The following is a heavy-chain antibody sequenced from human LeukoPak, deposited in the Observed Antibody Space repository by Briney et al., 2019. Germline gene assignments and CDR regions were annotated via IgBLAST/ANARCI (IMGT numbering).Heavy chain of an antibody. D-gene: IGHD6-6*01. CDR3: ARGGHISSIYYYGMDV. CDR1: GFTFSSYA. J-gene: IGHJ6*02. CDR2: ISYDGSNK. Sequence: QPGRSLRLSCAASGFTFSSYAMHWVRQAPGKGLEWVAVISYDGSNKYYADSVKGRFTISRDNSKNTLYLQMNSLRAEDTAVYYCARGGHISSIYYYGMDVWGQGTTVTVSS. V-gene: IGHV3-30-3*01.